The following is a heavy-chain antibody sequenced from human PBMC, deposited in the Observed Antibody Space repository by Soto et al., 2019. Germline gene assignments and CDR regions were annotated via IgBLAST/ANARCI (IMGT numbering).Heavy chain of an antibody. CDR2: ILHDETP. CDR3: AKDLFPTSGQRFFVES. CDR1: GFTFIPYV. Sequence: GVLLRLPSTSSGFTFIPYVMTRFRPAPGRGLEWVSTILHDETPFYTDYVKGRFTISRDNVRGTLYLQMNGLRVEDAALYFCAKDLFPTSGQRFFVESWGQGSLVTVSS. V-gene: IGHV3-23*01. J-gene: IGHJ4*02. D-gene: IGHD2-21*01.